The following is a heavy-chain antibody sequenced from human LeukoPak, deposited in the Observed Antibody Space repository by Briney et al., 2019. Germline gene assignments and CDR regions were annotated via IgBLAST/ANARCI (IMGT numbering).Heavy chain of an antibody. J-gene: IGHJ4*02. CDR3: ARGGGHGSPLDY. D-gene: IGHD2-15*01. V-gene: IGHV4-30-2*01. CDR1: GGSISSGGYY. Sequence: PSQTLSLTCTVSGGSISSGGYYWSWIRQPPGKGLEWIGYIYHSGSTYYNPSLKSRVTMSVDTSKNQFSLKLSSVTAADTAVYYCARGGGHGSPLDYWGQGTLVTVSS. CDR2: IYHSGST.